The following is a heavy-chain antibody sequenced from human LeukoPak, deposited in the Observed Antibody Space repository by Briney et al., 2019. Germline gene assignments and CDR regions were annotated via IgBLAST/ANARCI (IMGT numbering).Heavy chain of an antibody. J-gene: IGHJ3*02. V-gene: IGHV3-30*18. Sequence: GGSLRLSCAASEFTFSYYNLNWVRQAPGKGLEWVAVISYDGSNKYYADSVKGRFTISRDNSKNTLYLQMNSLRAEDTAVYYCAKRDRTVTHAFDIWGQGTMVTVSS. CDR1: EFTFSYYN. D-gene: IGHD4-17*01. CDR2: ISYDGSNK. CDR3: AKRDRTVTHAFDI.